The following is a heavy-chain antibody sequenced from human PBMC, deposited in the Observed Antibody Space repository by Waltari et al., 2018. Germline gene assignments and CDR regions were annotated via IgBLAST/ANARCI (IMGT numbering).Heavy chain of an antibody. CDR2: ISNSGGDT. D-gene: IGHD6-19*01. Sequence: QLLESGGGLVQPGGSLRLSCSDSGLTFSIFAMSWVRQAPGKGLEWVSGISNSGGDTYYTDSVKGRFTISRDNAKNSLFLQMNSLSAEDTAVYYCTRDLYGSGGDYFDPWGQGTLVTVSS. J-gene: IGHJ4*02. V-gene: IGHV3-21*02. CDR3: TRDLYGSGGDYFDP. CDR1: GLTFSIFA.